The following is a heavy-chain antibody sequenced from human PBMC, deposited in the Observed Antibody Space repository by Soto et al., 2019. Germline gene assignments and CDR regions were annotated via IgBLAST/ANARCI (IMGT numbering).Heavy chain of an antibody. CDR3: AFGGGPVSYFDY. V-gene: IGHV4-4*02. CDR2: IYHSGST. D-gene: IGHD3-10*01. J-gene: IGHJ4*02. CDR1: SGSISSSNW. Sequence: QVQLQESGPGLVKPSGTLSLTCAVSSGSISSSNWWSWVRQPPGKGLEWIGEIYHSGSTNYNPSLKSLVTISVDKSKNQFSLKLSSVTAADTAVYYCAFGGGPVSYFDYWGQGTLVTVSS.